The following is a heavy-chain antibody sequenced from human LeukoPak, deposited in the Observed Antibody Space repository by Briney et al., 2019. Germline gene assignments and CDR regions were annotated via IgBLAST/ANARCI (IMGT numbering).Heavy chain of an antibody. CDR1: GGSISSYY. J-gene: IGHJ4*02. CDR3: ARGGYDSSSPFDY. Sequence: PSETLSLTCTVSGGSISSYYWSWIRQPPGKGLEWIGYIYYSGSTNYNPSLKSRVTISVGRSKNQFSLKLSSVTAADTAVYYCARGGYDSSSPFDYWGQGTLVTVSS. V-gene: IGHV4-59*12. CDR2: IYYSGST. D-gene: IGHD3-22*01.